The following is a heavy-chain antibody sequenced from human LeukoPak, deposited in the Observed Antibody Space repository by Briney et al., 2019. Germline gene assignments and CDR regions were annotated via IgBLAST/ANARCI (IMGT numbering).Heavy chain of an antibody. CDR3: VRDYNWGWDT. Sequence: PGGSLRLSCAASGFLFSSYFMTWVRQAPGKGLEWVANIKQDGTDKYYVDSVKGRFAISRDNTKNSLYLQMNTLRAEDTAVYYCVRDYNWGWDTWGQGTLVTVSS. CDR2: IKQDGTDK. J-gene: IGHJ5*02. CDR1: GFLFSSYF. V-gene: IGHV3-7*01. D-gene: IGHD7-27*01.